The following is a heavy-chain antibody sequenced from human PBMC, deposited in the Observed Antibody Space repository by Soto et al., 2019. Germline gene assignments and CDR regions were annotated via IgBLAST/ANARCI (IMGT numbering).Heavy chain of an antibody. CDR3: ARDAPLGSTGGMDV. Sequence: GGSLRLSCAASGFTFSSYWMSWVRQAPGKGLEWVANIKQDGSEKYYVDSVKGRFTISRDNAKNSLYLQMNSLRAEDTAVYYCARDAPLGSTGGMDVWGQGTTVTVSS. J-gene: IGHJ6*02. CDR2: IKQDGSEK. V-gene: IGHV3-7*01. D-gene: IGHD2-2*01. CDR1: GFTFSSYW.